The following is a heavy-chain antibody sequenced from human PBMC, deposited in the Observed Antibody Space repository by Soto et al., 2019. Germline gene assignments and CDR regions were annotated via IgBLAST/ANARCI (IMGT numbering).Heavy chain of an antibody. CDR2: INPSGGST. CDR3: ARVAASTVRSHFDY. D-gene: IGHD2-15*01. CDR1: GYTFTRYY. J-gene: IGHJ4*02. V-gene: IGHV1-46*01. Sequence: GASVKGSCKASGYTFTRYYIHWVRQAPGQGLEWMGIINPSGGSTSYAQKFQGRVTMTRDTSTSTVYMELSSLRSEDTAVYYCARVAASTVRSHFDYWGQGTLVTVSS.